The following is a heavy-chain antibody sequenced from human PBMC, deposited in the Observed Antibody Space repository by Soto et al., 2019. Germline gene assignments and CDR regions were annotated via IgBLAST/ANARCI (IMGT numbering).Heavy chain of an antibody. CDR1: GFTFSTYA. CDR3: AKQFNGWSYDFDS. Sequence: QVQLVESGGGVVQPGRSLRLSCAASGFTFSTYAMHWVRQAPGKGLEWVAVISYEGSTKYYADSVKGRFTISRDNSKNTLYLQMNSLRAEDTAVYSCAKQFNGWSYDFDSWGQGTLVTVSS. D-gene: IGHD6-19*01. CDR2: ISYEGSTK. J-gene: IGHJ4*02. V-gene: IGHV3-30-3*02.